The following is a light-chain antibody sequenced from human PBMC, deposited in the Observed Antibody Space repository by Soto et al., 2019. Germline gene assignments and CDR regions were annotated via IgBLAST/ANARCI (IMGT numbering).Light chain of an antibody. Sequence: DIVLTQTPLSSPVTLGQPASISCRSSQSLVYSDGNTYLSWLQQRPGQPPRLLIYQISNRFSGVPDRFRVSGAGTDFTLKISRVEAEDVGVYSCVQFSHFPRTFGQGTKVEIK. CDR1: QSLVYSDGNTY. CDR3: VQFSHFPRT. CDR2: QIS. J-gene: IGKJ1*01. V-gene: IGKV2-24*01.